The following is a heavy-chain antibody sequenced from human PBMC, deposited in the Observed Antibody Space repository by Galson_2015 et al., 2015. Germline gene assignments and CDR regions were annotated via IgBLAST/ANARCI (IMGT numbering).Heavy chain of an antibody. CDR1: GFTFSRYG. V-gene: IGHV3-33*01. J-gene: IGHJ6*02. Sequence: SPRLSCAGSGFTFSRYGMHWVRQAPGKGLEWVAVVWYDGSNENYVDSVKGRFIIARGDSKNTVFLKMNSLRVEDTGTYYCARDRRPYGVGLDIWGQGTTVIVSS. CDR2: VWYDGSNE. D-gene: IGHD2-8*01. CDR3: ARDRRPYGVGLDI.